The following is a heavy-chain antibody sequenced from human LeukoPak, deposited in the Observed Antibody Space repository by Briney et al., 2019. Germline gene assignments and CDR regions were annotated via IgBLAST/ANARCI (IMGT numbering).Heavy chain of an antibody. CDR2: ISSSGSTI. CDR3: ACREMEQWLVPSGLTDY. CDR1: GFTFSSYE. Sequence: PGGSLRLSCAASGFTFSSYEMNWVRQAPGKGLEWVSYISSSGSTIYYADSVKGRFTISRDNAKNSLYLQMNSLRAEDTAVYYCACREMEQWLVPSGLTDYWGQGTLVTVSS. J-gene: IGHJ4*02. D-gene: IGHD6-19*01. V-gene: IGHV3-48*03.